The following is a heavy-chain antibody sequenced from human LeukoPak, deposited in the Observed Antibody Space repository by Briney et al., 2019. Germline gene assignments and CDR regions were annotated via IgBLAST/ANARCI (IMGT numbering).Heavy chain of an antibody. CDR2: IYPGDFDT. Sequence: TGESLKISCQGSGYSFVSHWIVWVRQMPGKGLEWMGIIYPGDFDTRYSPSFQGQVTISADKSIRTAYLQWSSLKASDTAMYYCARAAISGYYAFDIWGQGTMVTASS. CDR3: ARAAISGYYAFDI. J-gene: IGHJ3*02. CDR1: GYSFVSHW. V-gene: IGHV5-51*01. D-gene: IGHD3-22*01.